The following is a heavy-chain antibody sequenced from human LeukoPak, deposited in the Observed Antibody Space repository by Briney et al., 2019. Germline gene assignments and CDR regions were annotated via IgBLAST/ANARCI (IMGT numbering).Heavy chain of an antibody. Sequence: GGSLRLSCAASGFTFSTYWMSWLRQAPGKGLEWVANMKPDGGEIYYVDSVKGRFTISGDNSKNSLYLQMNSLRAEDTTVYYCARDLVVPAAMGYFDYWGRGTLVTVSS. CDR1: GFTFSTYW. V-gene: IGHV3-7*03. J-gene: IGHJ4*02. CDR2: MKPDGGEI. D-gene: IGHD2-2*01. CDR3: ARDLVVPAAMGYFDY.